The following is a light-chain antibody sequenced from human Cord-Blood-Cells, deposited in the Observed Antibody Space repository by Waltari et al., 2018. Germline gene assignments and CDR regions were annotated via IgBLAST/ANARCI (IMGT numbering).Light chain of an antibody. J-gene: IGKJ2*01. V-gene: IGKV1-39*01. CDR3: QQSYSTPYT. CDR1: QSISSY. CDR2: AAS. Sequence: IQMTQSSSSLSASVGDSVTITCRASQSISSYLNWYQQKPGKAPKLLIYAASSLQSGVPSRFSCSGSGTDFTLTISSLQPEDFATYYCQQSYSTPYTFGQGTKLEIK.